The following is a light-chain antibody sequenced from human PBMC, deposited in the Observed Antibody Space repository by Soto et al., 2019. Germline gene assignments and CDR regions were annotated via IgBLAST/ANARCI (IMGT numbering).Light chain of an antibody. CDR3: GTWDSSLSAYV. CDR2: DNN. CDR1: SYNIGNNY. V-gene: IGLV1-51*01. J-gene: IGLJ1*01. Sequence: QSVLTQPPSVSAAPGQKVTISCSGSSYNIGNNYVSWYQQLPGTAPKLLIYDNNKRPSGIPDRFSGSKSGTSATLGITELQTGDEADYYCGTWDSSLSAYVFGTGTKATVL.